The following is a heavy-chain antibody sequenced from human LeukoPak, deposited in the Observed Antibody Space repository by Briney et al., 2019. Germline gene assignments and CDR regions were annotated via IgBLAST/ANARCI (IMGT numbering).Heavy chain of an antibody. CDR2: INPSGGST. CDR1: GYTLTSYY. D-gene: IGHD5-12*01. Sequence: ASVKVSWKASGYTLTSYYMHWVRQAPGQGLEWMGIINPSGGSTSYAQKFQGRVTMTRDTSTSTVYMELSSLRSEDTAVYYCARDQGWDSGYDFGFGPGYNWFDPWGQGTLVTVSS. CDR3: ARDQGWDSGYDFGFGPGYNWFDP. V-gene: IGHV1-46*01. J-gene: IGHJ5*02.